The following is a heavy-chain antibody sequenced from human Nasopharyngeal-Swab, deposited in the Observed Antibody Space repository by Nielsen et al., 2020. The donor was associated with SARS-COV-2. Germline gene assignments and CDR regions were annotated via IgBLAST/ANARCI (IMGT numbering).Heavy chain of an antibody. Sequence: GESLKISCAASGFTFSNAWMSWVRQAPGKGLEWVGRIKSKTGGGTTDHAAPVKGRFTISRDDSKNTVFLQMNSLKTEDTAVYYCTTDLHDYGDYDYWGQGTLVTVSS. V-gene: IGHV3-15*01. CDR2: IKSKTGGGTT. CDR3: TTDLHDYGDYDY. J-gene: IGHJ4*02. CDR1: GFTFSNAW. D-gene: IGHD4-17*01.